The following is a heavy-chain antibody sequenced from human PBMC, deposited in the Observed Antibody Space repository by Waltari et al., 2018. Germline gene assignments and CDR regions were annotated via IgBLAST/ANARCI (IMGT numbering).Heavy chain of an antibody. CDR2: IYSGGST. D-gene: IGHD3-16*01. V-gene: IGHV3-53*04. J-gene: IGHJ6*02. CDR3: ARGGGWPPLPTTHYGMDV. Sequence: EVQLVESGGGLVQPGGSLRLSCAASGFTVSSNYMSWVRQAPGKWLEWVSVIYSGGSTYYAASVKGRCTISRKNSKNTRYLQMNSMRAEDTAVYYCARGGGWPPLPTTHYGMDVWGQGTTVTVSS. CDR1: GFTVSSNY.